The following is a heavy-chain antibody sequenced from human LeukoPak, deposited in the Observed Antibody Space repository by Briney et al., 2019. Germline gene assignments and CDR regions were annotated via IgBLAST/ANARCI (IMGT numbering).Heavy chain of an antibody. CDR3: ARYPSDY. CDR1: GFTFSNYA. V-gene: IGHV3-23*01. J-gene: IGHJ4*02. D-gene: IGHD1-1*01. CDR2: ISGGGNST. Sequence: GGSLRLSCAASGFTFSNYAMSWVRQAPGKGLEWVSAISGGGNSTYYADSVKGRFTISRDNSKNTLFLQMNSLRAEDTAVYYCARYPSDYWGQGTLVTVSS.